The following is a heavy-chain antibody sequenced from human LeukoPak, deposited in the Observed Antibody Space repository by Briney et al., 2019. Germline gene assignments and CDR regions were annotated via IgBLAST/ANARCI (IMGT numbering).Heavy chain of an antibody. V-gene: IGHV1-46*01. CDR2: INPSGGST. D-gene: IGHD3-22*01. Sequence: ASVKVSCKASGYTFTSYYMHWVRQAPGQGLEWMGIINPSGGSTSYAQKFQGRVTMTRDTSTSTVYMELSSLRSEDTAVYYCARDCPYDSSGYYYEYGFWGQGTLVTVSS. J-gene: IGHJ4*02. CDR1: GYTFTSYY. CDR3: ARDCPYDSSGYYYEYGF.